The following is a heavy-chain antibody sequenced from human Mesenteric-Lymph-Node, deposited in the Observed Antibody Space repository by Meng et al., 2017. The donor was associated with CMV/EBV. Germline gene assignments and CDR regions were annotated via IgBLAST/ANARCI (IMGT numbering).Heavy chain of an antibody. D-gene: IGHD1-26*01. V-gene: IGHV4-59*01. CDR1: GDSIPGSF. J-gene: IGHJ4*02. Sequence: ESLKISCTVSGDSIPGSFWSWIRQPPGKGLEWIGYIYYDGVTRYNPSLKSRLTMSLDTPKNQFSLRLTSVTAADTAVYYCAKFNGRYCDFWGQGALVTVSS. CDR3: AKFNGRYCDF. CDR2: IYYDGVT.